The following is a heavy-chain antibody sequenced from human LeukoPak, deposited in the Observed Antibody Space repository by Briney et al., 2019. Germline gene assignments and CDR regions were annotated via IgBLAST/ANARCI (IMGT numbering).Heavy chain of an antibody. J-gene: IGHJ4*02. CDR3: ARSPSSSWYVTTFDY. D-gene: IGHD6-13*01. CDR1: GYTFTSYG. CDR2: ISAYNGNT. Sequence: ASVKVSCKASGYTFTSYGISGVRQAPGQGLEWVGWISAYNGNTNYAQKLQGGVTMTTDTSTSTAYMELRSLRSDDTAVYYCARSPSSSWYVTTFDYWGQGTLVTVSS. V-gene: IGHV1-18*01.